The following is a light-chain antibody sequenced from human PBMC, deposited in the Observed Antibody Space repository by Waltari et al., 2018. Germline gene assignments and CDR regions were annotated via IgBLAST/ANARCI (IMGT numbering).Light chain of an antibody. CDR1: QSVSSN. CDR2: DAS. Sequence: EIVMTQSPATLSVSPGETATLSCRASQSVSSNVAWYQKNPGQAPRLLIYDASTRAPSIPAKFRGSGSGTEFTLTISSLQSDDFAVYYWQQYNRWPPITFGHGTRLEIK. CDR3: QQYNRWPPIT. V-gene: IGKV3-15*01. J-gene: IGKJ5*01.